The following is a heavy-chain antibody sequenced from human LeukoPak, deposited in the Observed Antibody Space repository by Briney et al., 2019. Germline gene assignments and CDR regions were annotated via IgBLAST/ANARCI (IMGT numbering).Heavy chain of an antibody. D-gene: IGHD2-2*01. J-gene: IGHJ5*02. Sequence: SETLSLTCTVSGGSISSSSYCWGWIRQPPGKGLEWIGSIYYSGSTYYNPSLKSRVTISVDTSKNQFSLKLSSVTAADTAVYYCARMIVVVPAARAGNWFDPWGQGTLVTVSS. V-gene: IGHV4-39*07. CDR3: ARMIVVVPAARAGNWFDP. CDR2: IYYSGST. CDR1: GGSISSSSYC.